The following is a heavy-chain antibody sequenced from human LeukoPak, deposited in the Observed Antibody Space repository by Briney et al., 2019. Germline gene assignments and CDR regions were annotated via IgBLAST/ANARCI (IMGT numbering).Heavy chain of an antibody. V-gene: IGHV3-7*03. J-gene: IGHJ6*02. D-gene: IGHD3-3*01. CDR2: IKQDGSEK. CDR1: GFTFSSYW. CDR3: ARDEGDFWSGYSRDYYYGMDV. Sequence: GGSLRLSCAASGFTFSSYWMSWVRQAPGKGLEWVANIKQDGSEKYYVDSVKGRFTISRDNAKNSLYLQMNSLRAEDTAVYYCARDEGDFWSGYSRDYYYGMDVWGQGTTVTVSS.